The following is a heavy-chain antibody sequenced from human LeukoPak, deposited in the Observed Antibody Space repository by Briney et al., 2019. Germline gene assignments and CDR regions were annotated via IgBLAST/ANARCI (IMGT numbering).Heavy chain of an antibody. CDR2: IYPGDSDT. J-gene: IGHJ4*02. CDR3: AREDMAGQSFDY. CDR1: GFNFATSW. D-gene: IGHD5-24*01. Sequence: GESLKISCKGSGFNFATSWIGWVRQMPGQGLEGMGIIYPGDSDTRYSPSFQGQVTISADKSISTAYLQWSSLKASDTAMYYCAREDMAGQSFDYWGQGTLVTVSS. V-gene: IGHV5-51*01.